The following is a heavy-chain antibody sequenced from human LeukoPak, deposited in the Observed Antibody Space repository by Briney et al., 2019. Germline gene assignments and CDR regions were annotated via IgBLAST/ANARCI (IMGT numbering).Heavy chain of an antibody. CDR1: GYKFSNYW. J-gene: IGHJ5*02. Sequence: GESLKISCKGSGYKFSNYWIGWVLQMPGRGLEWMGTIYPDDSDTRYSPPFRGQVTMSADRSINTAYLQWRSLKASDSAMYYCARHEDPISSWYESWGQGTLVTVSS. CDR3: ARHEDPISSWYES. D-gene: IGHD6-13*01. CDR2: IYPDDSDT. V-gene: IGHV5-51*01.